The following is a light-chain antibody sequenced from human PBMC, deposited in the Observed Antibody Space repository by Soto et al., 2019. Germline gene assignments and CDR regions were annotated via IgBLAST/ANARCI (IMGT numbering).Light chain of an antibody. CDR1: SSNIGAGYD. CDR3: QSYDSSLSVWV. V-gene: IGLV1-40*01. J-gene: IGLJ3*02. CDR2: GNS. Sequence: QSVLTQPPSVSGAPGQRVTISCTGSSSNIGAGYDVHWYQQLPGTAPKLLIYGNSNRPSGVPDRFSGSKSGTSASLAITGLQAEAEADDYCQSYDSSLSVWVFGGGTKVTVL.